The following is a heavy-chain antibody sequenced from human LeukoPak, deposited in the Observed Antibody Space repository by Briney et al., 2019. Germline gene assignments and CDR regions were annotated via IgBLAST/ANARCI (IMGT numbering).Heavy chain of an antibody. CDR3: AKVAWSNWFDP. J-gene: IGHJ5*02. V-gene: IGHV3-23*01. CDR1: GFTFSTYA. CDR2: ITGLGGST. D-gene: IGHD1-1*01. Sequence: GGSLRLSCAASGFTFSTYAMSWVRQAPGKGLEWVSAITGLGGSTYYAGSVKGRFTISRDNPKNMLYLQMSSLRVEDTAVYYCAKVAWSNWFDPWGQGTLVTVSS.